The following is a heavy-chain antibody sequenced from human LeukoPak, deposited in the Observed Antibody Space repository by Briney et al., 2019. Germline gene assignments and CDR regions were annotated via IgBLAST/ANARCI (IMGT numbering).Heavy chain of an antibody. V-gene: IGHV4-59*01. CDR1: GGSISSYY. CDR3: ARDRGNYDILTGYHSGFFDY. CDR2: IYYSGST. Sequence: KPSETLSLTCTVSGGSISSYYWSWIRQPPGKGPEWIGYIYYSGSTNYNPSLKSRVTISVDTSKNQFSLKLSSVTAADTAVYYCARDRGNYDILTGYHSGFFDYWGQGTLVTVSS. J-gene: IGHJ4*02. D-gene: IGHD3-9*01.